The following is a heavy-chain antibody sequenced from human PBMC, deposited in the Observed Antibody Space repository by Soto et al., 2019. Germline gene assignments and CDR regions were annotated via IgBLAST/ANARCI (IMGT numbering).Heavy chain of an antibody. D-gene: IGHD6-25*01. CDR1: GGSIESHY. J-gene: IGHJ5*02. Sequence: QVQLQESGPGLVKPSETLSLTCIVSGGSIESHYWSWIRQAAGKGLEWIGRIYPTGGTDYNPSLQSRVTMSVDTSKNQFSLKLISVTAADTAVYYCAREGPGYTSGWHGVTGWFDPWGQGTLVTVSS. V-gene: IGHV4-4*07. CDR3: AREGPGYTSGWHGVTGWFDP. CDR2: IYPTGGT.